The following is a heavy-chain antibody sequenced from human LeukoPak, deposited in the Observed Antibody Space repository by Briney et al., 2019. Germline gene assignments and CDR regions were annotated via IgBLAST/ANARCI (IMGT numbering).Heavy chain of an antibody. CDR3: AKTVTTQAYYWYFDL. Sequence: GGSLRLSCAASGFTFSIYAMSWIRQAPGKGPEWVSAIGGSGQNTNYADSVKGRFTISRDNSRNTLYLDMNILRAEDTAVYYCAKTVTTQAYYWYFDLWGRGTLVTVSS. J-gene: IGHJ2*01. D-gene: IGHD4-17*01. CDR2: IGGSGQNT. CDR1: GFTFSIYA. V-gene: IGHV3-23*01.